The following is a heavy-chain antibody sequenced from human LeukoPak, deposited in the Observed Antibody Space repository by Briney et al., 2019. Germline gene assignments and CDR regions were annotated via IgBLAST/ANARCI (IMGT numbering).Heavy chain of an antibody. CDR1: GGSISSYY. D-gene: IGHD5-12*01. CDR2: IYYSGST. CDR3: AALPTIPYYYYGMDV. Sequence: PSETLSLTCTVSGGSISSYYWSWIRQPPGKGLEWIGYIYYSGSTNYNPSLKSRVTISVDTSKNRFSLKLSSVTAADTAVYYCAALPTIPYYYYGMDVWGQGTTVTVSS. J-gene: IGHJ6*02. V-gene: IGHV4-59*08.